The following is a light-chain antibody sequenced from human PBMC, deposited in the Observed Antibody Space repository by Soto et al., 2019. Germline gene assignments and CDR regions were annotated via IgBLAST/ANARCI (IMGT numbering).Light chain of an antibody. Sequence: EIVMTQSPATLSVSPGERATLSCRASQSVYSNLAWYQQKPGQAPRLLIYGASTRATGIPARFSGSGSGTQFTLTISSLQSEDFAVYYCQQYNNWPPFTFGPGTQVDIK. CDR2: GAS. CDR1: QSVYSN. J-gene: IGKJ3*01. CDR3: QQYNNWPPFT. V-gene: IGKV3-15*01.